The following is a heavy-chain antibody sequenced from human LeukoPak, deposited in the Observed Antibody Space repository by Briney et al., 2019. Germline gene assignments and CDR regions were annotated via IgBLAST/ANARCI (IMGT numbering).Heavy chain of an antibody. Sequence: GGSLRLSCAASGFTFNSYTMNWVRQAPGKGLESVSSIRSNSRGINYADSVKGRFTISRDNDKNTVFLEMNSLRAEDTAVYYCALNPDYYGSGSFDYWGQGTLVTVSS. J-gene: IGHJ4*02. V-gene: IGHV3-21*06. CDR1: GFTFNSYT. CDR3: ALNPDYYGSGSFDY. CDR2: IRSNSRGI. D-gene: IGHD3-10*01.